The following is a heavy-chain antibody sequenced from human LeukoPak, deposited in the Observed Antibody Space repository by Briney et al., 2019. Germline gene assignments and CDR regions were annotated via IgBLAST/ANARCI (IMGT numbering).Heavy chain of an antibody. CDR1: GYSLTSYW. V-gene: IGHV5-51*01. D-gene: IGHD6-19*01. Sequence: GESLKISCKGSGYSLTSYWIGWVRPMPGKGLEWMGIIYPGDSDTRYSPSFQGQVTISADKSISTAYLQWSSLKASDTAMYYCARQVYSSGWHLDYWGQGTLVTVSS. J-gene: IGHJ4*02. CDR3: ARQVYSSGWHLDY. CDR2: IYPGDSDT.